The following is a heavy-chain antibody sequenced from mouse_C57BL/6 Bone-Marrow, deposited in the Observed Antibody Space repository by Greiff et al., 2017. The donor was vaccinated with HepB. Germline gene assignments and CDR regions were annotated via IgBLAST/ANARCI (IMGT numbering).Heavy chain of an antibody. D-gene: IGHD1-1*01. Sequence: VKLMESGAELARPGASVKLSCKASGYTFTSYGISWVKQRTGQGLEWIGEIYPRSGNTYYNEKFKGKATLTADKSSSTAYMELRSLTSEDSAVYFCARTPPYYYGSSIYAMDYWGQGTSVTVSS. CDR3: ARTPPYYYGSSIYAMDY. CDR1: GYTFTSYG. CDR2: IYPRSGNT. V-gene: IGHV1-81*01. J-gene: IGHJ4*01.